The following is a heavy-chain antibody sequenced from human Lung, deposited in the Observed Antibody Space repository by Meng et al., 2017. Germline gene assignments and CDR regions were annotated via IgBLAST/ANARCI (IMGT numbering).Heavy chain of an antibody. CDR2: INHSGST. V-gene: IGHV4-34*01. CDR3: ARGPTTMAHDFDY. CDR1: GGSFSDYY. J-gene: IGHJ4*02. Sequence: VELQQWGAGLLKPSETLSLSCVVSGGSFSDYYWSWIRQPPGKGLEWIGEINHSGSTNYNPPLERRATISVDTSQNNLSLKLSSVTAADSAVYYCARGPTTMAHDFDYWGQGTLVTVSS. D-gene: IGHD4-11*01.